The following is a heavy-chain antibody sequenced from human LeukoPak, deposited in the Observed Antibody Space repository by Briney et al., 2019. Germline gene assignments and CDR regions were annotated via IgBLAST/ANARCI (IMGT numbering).Heavy chain of an antibody. CDR2: ISGSGGST. D-gene: IGHD3-3*01. CDR3: ASHHYDFWSGYLAYYYYGMDV. V-gene: IGHV3-23*01. J-gene: IGHJ6*02. CDR1: GFTFSSYA. Sequence: GGSLRLSCAASGFTFSSYAMSWVRQAPGKGLEWVSAISGSGGSTYYADSVKGRFTISRDNSENTLYLQMNSLRAEDTAVYYCASHHYDFWSGYLAYYYYGMDVWGQGTTVTVSS.